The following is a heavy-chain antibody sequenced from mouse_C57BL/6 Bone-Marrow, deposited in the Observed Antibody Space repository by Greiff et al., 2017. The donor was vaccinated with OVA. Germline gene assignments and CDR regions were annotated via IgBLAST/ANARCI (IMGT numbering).Heavy chain of an antibody. CDR3: TSYGNFDY. CDR1: GFNIKDDY. V-gene: IGHV14-4*01. CDR2: IDPENGDT. Sequence: VQLQQSGAELVRPGASVKLSCTASGFNIKDDYMHWVKQRPEQSLEWIGWIDPENGDTEYASKFQGKATITADTSSNTAYLQLSSLTSEDTAVYYCTSYGNFDYWGQGTTLTVSS. D-gene: IGHD2-1*01. J-gene: IGHJ2*01.